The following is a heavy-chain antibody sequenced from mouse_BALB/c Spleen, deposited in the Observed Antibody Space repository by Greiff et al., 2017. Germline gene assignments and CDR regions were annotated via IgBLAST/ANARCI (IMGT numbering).Heavy chain of an antibody. CDR2: INPSNGRT. Sequence: VQLQQPGAELVKPGASVKLSCKASGYTFTSYWMHWVKQRPGQGLEWIGEINPSNGRTNYNEKFKSKATLTVDKSSSTAYMQLSSLTSEDSAVYYCARWGYGSKRDWFAYWGQGTLVTVSA. CDR3: ARWGYGSKRDWFAY. J-gene: IGHJ3*01. V-gene: IGHV1S81*02. D-gene: IGHD1-1*01. CDR1: GYTFTSYW.